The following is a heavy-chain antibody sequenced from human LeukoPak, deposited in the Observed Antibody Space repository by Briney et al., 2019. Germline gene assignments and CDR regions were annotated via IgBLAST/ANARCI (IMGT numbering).Heavy chain of an antibody. Sequence: GGSLRLSCAASGFTFSSYAMHWVRQAPGKGLDYVSAISSSGGSTYYANSVKERFTISRDNSKNTLYLQMGSPRTEVLSVFYFAGNYYAPDFYYMDVWGKGTTVTISS. CDR3: AGNYYAPDFYYMDV. J-gene: IGHJ6*03. CDR2: ISSSGGST. D-gene: IGHD1-26*01. V-gene: IGHV3-64*01. CDR1: GFTFSSYA.